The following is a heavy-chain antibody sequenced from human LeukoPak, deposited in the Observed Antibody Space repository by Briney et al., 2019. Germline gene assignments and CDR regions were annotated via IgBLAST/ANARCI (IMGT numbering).Heavy chain of an antibody. CDR2: ISAYNGNT. CDR1: GYTFNSYG. D-gene: IGHD6-13*01. J-gene: IGHJ4*02. V-gene: IGHV1-18*01. CDR3: ARVPTRNSSSWYYFDY. Sequence: GASVKVSCKASGYTFNSYGISWVRQAPGQGLEWMGWISAYNGNTNYAQKLQGRVTMTTDTSTSTAYMEVRSLRSDDTAVYYCARVPTRNSSSWYYFDYWGQGTLVTVSS.